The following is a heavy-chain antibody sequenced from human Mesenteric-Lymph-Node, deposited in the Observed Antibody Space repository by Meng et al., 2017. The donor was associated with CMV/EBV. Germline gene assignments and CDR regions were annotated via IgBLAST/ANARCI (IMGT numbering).Heavy chain of an antibody. D-gene: IGHD1-26*01. Sequence: CAASGFTFDDYGMSWVRQAPGKGLEWVSGINWNGGSTGYADSVKGRFTISRDNAKNSLYLQMNSLRAEDTALYYCASGGSRSENFDYWGQGTLVTVSS. J-gene: IGHJ4*02. V-gene: IGHV3-20*04. CDR1: GFTFDDYG. CDR3: ASGGSRSENFDY. CDR2: INWNGGST.